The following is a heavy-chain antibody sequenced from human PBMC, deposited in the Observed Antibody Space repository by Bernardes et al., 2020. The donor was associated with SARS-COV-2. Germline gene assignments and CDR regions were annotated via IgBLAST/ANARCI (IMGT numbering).Heavy chain of an antibody. D-gene: IGHD6-13*01. V-gene: IGHV1-24*01. Sequence: ASVKVSCKVFGYTLTELSMHWVRQAPGKGLEWMGGFDPEDGETIYAQKFQGRVTMTEDTSTDTAYMELSSLRSEDTAVYYCATAIAAAGNPDDYSYYYVMDVWGQETTVTVSS. CDR3: ATAIAAAGNPDDYSYYYVMDV. CDR2: FDPEDGET. CDR1: GYTLTELS. J-gene: IGHJ6*02.